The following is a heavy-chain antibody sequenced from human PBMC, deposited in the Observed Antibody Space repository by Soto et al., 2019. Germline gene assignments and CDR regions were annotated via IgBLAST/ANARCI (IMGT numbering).Heavy chain of an antibody. D-gene: IGHD3-3*01. Sequence: QVQLVQSGAEVKKPGASVKVSCKASGYTFTSYDINWVRQATGQGLEWMGWMNPNSGNTGYAQKFQGRVTMTRNTSISTAYMELSSLRSEDTAVYYCARASRIMLFGVVITKRVDFDYWGQGTLVTVSS. V-gene: IGHV1-8*01. CDR2: MNPNSGNT. CDR1: GYTFTSYD. CDR3: ARASRIMLFGVVITKRVDFDY. J-gene: IGHJ4*02.